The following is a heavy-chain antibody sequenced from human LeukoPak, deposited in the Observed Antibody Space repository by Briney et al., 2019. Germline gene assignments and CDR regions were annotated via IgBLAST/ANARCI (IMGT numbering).Heavy chain of an antibody. CDR3: ARDGVGATSRPDAFDI. CDR2: IGGGGGST. D-gene: IGHD1-26*01. J-gene: IGHJ3*02. Sequence: GGSLRLSCAASGFPFNNYAVSWVRQAPGQGLEWVSAIGGGGGSTYYADSVKGRFTISKDNSKSTLYLQMHSLRAEDTAVYYCARDGVGATSRPDAFDIWGQGTMVTVSS. V-gene: IGHV3-23*01. CDR1: GFPFNNYA.